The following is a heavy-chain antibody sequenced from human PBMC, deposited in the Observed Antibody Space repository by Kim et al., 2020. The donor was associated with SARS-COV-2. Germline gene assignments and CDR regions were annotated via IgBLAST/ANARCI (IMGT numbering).Heavy chain of an antibody. Sequence: ASVKVSCKASGYTFTGYYMHWVRQAPGQGLEWMGWINPNSGGTNYAQKFQGRVTMTRDTSISTAYMELSRLRSDDTAVYYCARGGALMVYARHGGAFDIWGQGTMVTVSS. J-gene: IGHJ3*02. D-gene: IGHD2-8*01. V-gene: IGHV1-2*02. CDR2: INPNSGGT. CDR1: GYTFTGYY. CDR3: ARGGALMVYARHGGAFDI.